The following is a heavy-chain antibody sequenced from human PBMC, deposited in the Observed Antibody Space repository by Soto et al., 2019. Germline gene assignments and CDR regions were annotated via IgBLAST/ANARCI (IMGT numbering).Heavy chain of an antibody. CDR2: INHSGST. CDR1: GGSFSGYY. J-gene: IGHJ3*02. V-gene: IGHV4-34*01. Sequence: PSETLSRTCAVYGGSFSGYYWSWIRQPPGKGLEWIGEINHSGSTNYNPSLKSRVTISVDTSKNQFSLKLSSVTAADTAVYYCARGGYYDSSGGLDAFDIWGQGTMVTVSS. D-gene: IGHD3-22*01. CDR3: ARGGYYDSSGGLDAFDI.